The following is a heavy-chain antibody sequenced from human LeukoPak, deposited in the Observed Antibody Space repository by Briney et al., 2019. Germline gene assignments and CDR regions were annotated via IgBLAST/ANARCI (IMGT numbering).Heavy chain of an antibody. D-gene: IGHD1-26*01. CDR1: GFTFSSYS. V-gene: IGHV3-21*01. CDR2: ISSSSSYI. Sequence: GGSLILSCAASGFTFSSYSMNWVRQAPGNGMDWVSSISSSSSYIYYADSVEGRFTISRDNAKNSLYLQMNSLRAEDTAVYYCARDSVGATGDYWGQGTLVTVSS. J-gene: IGHJ4*02. CDR3: ARDSVGATGDY.